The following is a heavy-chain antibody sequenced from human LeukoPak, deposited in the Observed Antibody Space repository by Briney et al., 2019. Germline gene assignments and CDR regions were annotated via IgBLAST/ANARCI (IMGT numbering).Heavy chain of an antibody. D-gene: IGHD2-15*01. Sequence: SETLSLTCTVSGGSISSGGYYWSWIRQHPGKGLEWIGYIYYSGSTYYNPSLKSRVTISVDTSKNQFSLKLSSVTAAGTAVYYCARDSCSGGSCYYYYGKDVWGQGTTVTVSS. CDR3: ARDSCSGGSCYYYYGKDV. CDR1: GGSISSGGYY. J-gene: IGHJ6*02. V-gene: IGHV4-31*03. CDR2: IYYSGST.